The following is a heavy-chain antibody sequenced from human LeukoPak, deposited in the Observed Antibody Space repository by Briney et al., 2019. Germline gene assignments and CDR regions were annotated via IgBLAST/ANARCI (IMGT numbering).Heavy chain of an antibody. J-gene: IGHJ4*02. Sequence: GGSLRLSCAASGFTFDDHAMHWVRQAPGKGLEWVSGISWNSGSIGYADSVKGRFTISRDNAKNSLYLQMNSLRAEDMALYYCAKADSRTSSGSYDYWGQGTLVTVSS. CDR3: AKADSRTSSGSYDY. CDR1: GFTFDDHA. V-gene: IGHV3-9*03. CDR2: ISWNSGSI. D-gene: IGHD1-26*01.